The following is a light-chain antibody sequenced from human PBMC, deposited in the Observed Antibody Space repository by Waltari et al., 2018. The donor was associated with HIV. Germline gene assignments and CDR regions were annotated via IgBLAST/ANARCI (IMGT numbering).Light chain of an antibody. CDR1: SSNIGSNY. V-gene: IGLV1-47*01. Sequence: QSVLTQPPSASGTPGQRVTISCSGSSSNIGSNYVYWYQQLPGTAPKLLIYRNNQRPSGVPYRFSCSQSGPPASLAIRGLRSEDEADYYWSAWDDRLSGRYVFGTGTKVTVL. J-gene: IGLJ1*01. CDR3: SAWDDRLSGRYV. CDR2: RNN.